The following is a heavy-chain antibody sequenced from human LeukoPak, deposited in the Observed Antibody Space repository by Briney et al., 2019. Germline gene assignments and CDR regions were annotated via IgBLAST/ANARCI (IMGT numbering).Heavy chain of an antibody. J-gene: IGHJ3*02. V-gene: IGHV3-21*01. Sequence: GGSLRLSCAASGFTFSSYSMNWVRQAPGKGLEWVSSISSSSSYIYYADSVKGRFTISRDNAKNSLYLQMNSLRAEDTAVYYCARGWERGAFDIWGLGTMVTVSS. CDR2: ISSSSSYI. CDR3: ARGWERGAFDI. CDR1: GFTFSSYS. D-gene: IGHD1-26*01.